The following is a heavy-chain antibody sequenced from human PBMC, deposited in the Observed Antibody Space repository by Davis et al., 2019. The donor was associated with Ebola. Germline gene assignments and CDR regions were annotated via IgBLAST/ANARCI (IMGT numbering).Heavy chain of an antibody. D-gene: IGHD2-15*01. J-gene: IGHJ4*02. CDR2: IWYDGSNQ. Sequence: GESLKISCAASGFTFTSYGMHWVRQAPGKGLEWVAIIWYDGSNQYYADSVKGRFTVSRDTSKNTLFLQMNSLRAEDTAVYYCARGRGGSWGTAYFDYWGQGTQVTVSS. CDR1: GFTFTSYG. CDR3: ARGRGGSWGTAYFDY. V-gene: IGHV3-33*01.